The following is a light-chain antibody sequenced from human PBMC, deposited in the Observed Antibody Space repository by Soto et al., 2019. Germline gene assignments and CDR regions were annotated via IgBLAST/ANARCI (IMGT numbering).Light chain of an antibody. J-gene: IGKJ4*01. Sequence: EIVLTQSPATLSLSPGERATLSCRASQSVSSYLAWYQQKPGQAPRLLIYDASNSATGIPARFSGSGSGTDFTLTIGSLEPEDFAIYYCQQRSNWPPVTFGGGTKVEIK. V-gene: IGKV3-11*01. CDR2: DAS. CDR3: QQRSNWPPVT. CDR1: QSVSSY.